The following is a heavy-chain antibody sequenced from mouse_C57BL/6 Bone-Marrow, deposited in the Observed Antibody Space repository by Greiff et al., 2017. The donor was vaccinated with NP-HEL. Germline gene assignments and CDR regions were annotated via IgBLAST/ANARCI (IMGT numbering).Heavy chain of an antibody. V-gene: IGHV1-78*01. CDR2: IYPRDGST. Sequence: VKLQESDAELVKPGASVKISCKVSGYTFTDHTIHWMKQRPEQGLEWIGYIYPRDGSTKYNEKFKGKATLTADKSSSTAYMQLNSLTSEDSAVYFCARVKDYYGFYAMDYWGQGTSVTVSS. CDR1: GYTFTDHT. CDR3: ARVKDYYGFYAMDY. J-gene: IGHJ4*01. D-gene: IGHD1-1*01.